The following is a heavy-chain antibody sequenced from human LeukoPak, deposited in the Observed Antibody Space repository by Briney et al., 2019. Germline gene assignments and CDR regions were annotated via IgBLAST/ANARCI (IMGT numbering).Heavy chain of an antibody. CDR3: ARGQPRSYSSSWYYYYGMDV. CDR2: INHSGST. V-gene: IGHV4-34*01. D-gene: IGHD6-13*01. CDR1: GGSFRGYY. J-gene: IGHJ6*02. Sequence: SETLSLTCAVYGGSFRGYYWSWIRQPPGKGLEWIGEINHSGSTNYNPSLKSRVTISVDTSKNQFSLKLSSVTAADTAVYYCARGQPRSYSSSWYYYYGMDVWGQGTTVTVSS.